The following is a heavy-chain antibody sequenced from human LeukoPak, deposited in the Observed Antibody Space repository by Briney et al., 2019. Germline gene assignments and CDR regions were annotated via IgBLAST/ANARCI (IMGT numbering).Heavy chain of an antibody. D-gene: IGHD3-22*01. CDR1: GFTFDDYA. CDR2: ISWNSGSI. V-gene: IGHV3-9*01. CDR3: AKGLYYYDSSGPSFDY. J-gene: IGHJ4*02. Sequence: GGSLRLSCAASGFTFDDYAMHWVRQAPGKGLEWVSGISWNSGSIGYADSVKGRFTISRDNAKNSLYLQMNSLRAEDTALYYCAKGLYYYDSSGPSFDYWGQGTLVTVSS.